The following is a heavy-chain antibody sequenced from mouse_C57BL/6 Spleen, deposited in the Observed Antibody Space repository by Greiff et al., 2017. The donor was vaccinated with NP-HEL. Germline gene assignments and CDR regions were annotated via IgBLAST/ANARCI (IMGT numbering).Heavy chain of an antibody. CDR1: GFTFSSYA. CDR2: ISDGGSYT. CDR3: AAFNYGEYFDV. Sequence: XLVESGGGLVKPGGSLKLSCAASGFTFSSYAMSWVRQTPEKRLEWVATISDGGSYTYYPDNVKGRFTIARYNAKNNLYLQMSHLKSEDTALYYCAAFNYGEYFDVWGTGTTVTVSS. D-gene: IGHD1-1*01. J-gene: IGHJ1*03. V-gene: IGHV5-4*01.